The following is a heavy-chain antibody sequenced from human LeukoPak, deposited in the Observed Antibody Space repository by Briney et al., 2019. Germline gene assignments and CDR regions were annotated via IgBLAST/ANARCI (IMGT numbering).Heavy chain of an antibody. CDR2: ISTGGSTT. Sequence: GGSLRLSCAASGFTFSDYEINWVRQAPGKGLEWISCISTGGSTTYYADSVKGRFTISRDNAKNSLFLQMNTLTAEDTAVYYCARGALHVFDYWGQGTPVTVSS. D-gene: IGHD3-10*02. CDR3: ARGALHVFDY. J-gene: IGHJ4*02. V-gene: IGHV3-48*03. CDR1: GFTFSDYE.